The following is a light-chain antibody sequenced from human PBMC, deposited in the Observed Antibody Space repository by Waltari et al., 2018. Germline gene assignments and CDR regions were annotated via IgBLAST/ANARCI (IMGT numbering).Light chain of an antibody. V-gene: IGLV2-14*01. Sequence: QSALTQPASVSGSPGQSITISCTGTSSDIGYYNYVSWYQQHPGKAPKIMIYDVSNPPSGVSNRVSGSTSGNTASLTISGLQAEDEADYYCSSYTASTTLIFGGGTKLTVL. J-gene: IGLJ2*01. CDR3: SSYTASTTLI. CDR2: DVS. CDR1: SSDIGYYNY.